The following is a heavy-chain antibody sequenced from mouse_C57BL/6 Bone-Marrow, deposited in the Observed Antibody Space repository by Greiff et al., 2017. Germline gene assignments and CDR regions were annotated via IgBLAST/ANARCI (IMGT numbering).Heavy chain of an antibody. D-gene: IGHD3-3*01. J-gene: IGHJ3*01. CDR1: GYTFTSYG. CDR2: IYPRRGNN. Sequence: VQLQQSGAELARPGASVKLSCKASGYTFTSYGISWVKQRTGQGLAWIGEIYPRRGNNYYNEKFKGQATLTADQSSSTAYMGLRILSSEDSAVYFCARQGPAWFAYWGQGTLVTGAA. V-gene: IGHV1-81*01. CDR3: ARQGPAWFAY.